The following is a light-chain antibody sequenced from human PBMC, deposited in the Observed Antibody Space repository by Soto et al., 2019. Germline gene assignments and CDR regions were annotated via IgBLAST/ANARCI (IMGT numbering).Light chain of an antibody. J-gene: IGKJ1*01. CDR1: QSINAW. CDR3: QQYHRYST. CDR2: DVS. Sequence: DIQMTQSPSTLSSSVGDIFTITCRASQSINAWLAWYQQKPGKAPKLLIYDVSTLDSGVPSRFSGSASGTEFTLTISYLESDDFATYYCQQYHRYSTFGQGTKVDIK. V-gene: IGKV1-5*01.